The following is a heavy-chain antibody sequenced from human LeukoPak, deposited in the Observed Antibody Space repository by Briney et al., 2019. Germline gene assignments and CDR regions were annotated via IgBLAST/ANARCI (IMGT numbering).Heavy chain of an antibody. CDR2: IIPILGIA. J-gene: IGHJ4*02. V-gene: IGHV1-69*04. D-gene: IGHD6-6*01. Sequence: SVKVSCKASGGTFSSYAISWVRQAPGQGLEWMGRIIPILGIANYAQKFQGRVTITADKSTSTAYMELSSLRSEDTAVYYCARFKAGGSSVDYWGQGTLVTVSS. CDR3: ARFKAGGSSVDY. CDR1: GGTFSSYA.